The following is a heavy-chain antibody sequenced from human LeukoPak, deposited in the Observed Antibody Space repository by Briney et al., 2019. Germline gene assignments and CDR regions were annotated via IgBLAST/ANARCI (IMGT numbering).Heavy chain of an antibody. CDR3: ARVSLRYFDWLAITFGDY. V-gene: IGHV1-2*02. CDR2: INPNIGGT. D-gene: IGHD3-9*01. J-gene: IGHJ4*02. Sequence: ASVKVSCKASGYTFAGYYIHWVRQAPGQGLEWMGWINPNIGGTNYAQKFQGRVAMTRDTSISTAYMELSRLRSDDTAVYYCARVSLRYFDWLAITFGDYWGQGTLVTVSS. CDR1: GYTFAGYY.